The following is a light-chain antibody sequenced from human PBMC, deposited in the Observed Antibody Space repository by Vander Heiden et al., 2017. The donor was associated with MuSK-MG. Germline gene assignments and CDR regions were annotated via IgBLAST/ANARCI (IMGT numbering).Light chain of an antibody. Sequence: DLPMTQSPSTLSASVGDRVTITCRASQSISSWLAWYQQKPGKAPKLLIYKASSLKSGVPSRFSGSGSGTEFTLTINSLQPDDFATYYCQQYNSYPNTFGQGTQLEIK. CDR3: QQYNSYPNT. CDR2: KAS. J-gene: IGKJ5*01. V-gene: IGKV1-5*03. CDR1: QSISSW.